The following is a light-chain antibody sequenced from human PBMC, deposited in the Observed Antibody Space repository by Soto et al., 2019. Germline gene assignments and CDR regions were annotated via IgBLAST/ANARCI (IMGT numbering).Light chain of an antibody. CDR3: SSYISSRTLGV. CDR2: EVS. V-gene: IGLV2-14*01. J-gene: IGLJ1*01. Sequence: QSVLTQPASVSGSPGQSITISCTGTSSDVGGYNYVSWYQQHPGKAPKLMIYEVSNRPSGVSNRFSGSKSGNTASLTISGLQAEDEADYYCSSYISSRTLGVFGTGTKLTVL. CDR1: SSDVGGYNY.